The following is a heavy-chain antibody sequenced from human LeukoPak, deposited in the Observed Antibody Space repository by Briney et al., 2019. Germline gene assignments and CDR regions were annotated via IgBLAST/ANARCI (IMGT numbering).Heavy chain of an antibody. CDR3: ARVGSTPAKFYH. V-gene: IGHV4-34*01. CDR1: GVSFGRYS. Sequence: PSETLSLTCAVSGVSFGRYSWTWIRQSPGKGLECIGEINFSGYTKYNPSLKSRVTMSVDTSKNLFSLNLASVTAADTAIYFCARVGSTPAKFYHWGQGTLVTVST. CDR2: INFSGYT. J-gene: IGHJ4*02. D-gene: IGHD2-2*01.